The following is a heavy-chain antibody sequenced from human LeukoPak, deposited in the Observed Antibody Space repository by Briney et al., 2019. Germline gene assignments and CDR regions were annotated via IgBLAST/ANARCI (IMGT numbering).Heavy chain of an antibody. CDR1: GFMFSTYG. J-gene: IGHJ4*02. Sequence: GTSLRLSCAASGFMFSTYGMHWVRQAPGKGLEWVSAISNDGSVKHYADSVKGRFIISRDNSKNTVYLQMNGLRAEDTAVYYCAKRGEDYQTYYLAHWGQGTLVTVSS. CDR2: ISNDGSVK. CDR3: AKRGEDYQTYYLAH. D-gene: IGHD3-10*01. V-gene: IGHV3-30*18.